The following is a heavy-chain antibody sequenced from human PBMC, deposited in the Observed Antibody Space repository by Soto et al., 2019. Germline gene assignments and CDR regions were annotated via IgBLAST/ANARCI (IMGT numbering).Heavy chain of an antibody. Sequence: GGSLRLSCAASGFTVSNNHMSWVRQAPGKGLEWVSVFHSGGTTYYADSVKGRFTISRDNSKNTLYLQMNSLRAEDTAVYYCARDGVRGSGSYFSWGQGTLVTVSS. CDR3: ARDGVRGSGSYFS. D-gene: IGHD3-10*01. J-gene: IGHJ5*02. CDR2: FHSGGTT. V-gene: IGHV3-66*01. CDR1: GFTVSNNH.